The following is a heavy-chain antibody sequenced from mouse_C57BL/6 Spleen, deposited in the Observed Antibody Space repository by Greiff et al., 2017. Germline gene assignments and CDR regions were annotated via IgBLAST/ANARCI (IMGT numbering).Heavy chain of an antibody. J-gene: IGHJ2*01. CDR2: IDPANGNT. D-gene: IGHD3-2*02. V-gene: IGHV14-3*01. Sequence: VHVKQSVAELVRPGASVKLSCTASGFNIKNTYMHWVKQRPEQGLEWIGRIDPANGNTKYAPKFQGKATITADTSSNTAYLQLSSLTSEDTAIYYCARCSSGSPYFDYWGQGTTLTVSS. CDR3: ARCSSGSPYFDY. CDR1: GFNIKNTY.